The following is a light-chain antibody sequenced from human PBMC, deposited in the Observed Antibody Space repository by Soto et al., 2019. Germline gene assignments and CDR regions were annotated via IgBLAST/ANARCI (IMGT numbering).Light chain of an antibody. J-gene: IGKJ1*01. CDR3: QQYNNWST. CDR1: QSISSN. CDR2: GAS. Sequence: EIVMTQSPATLSVSPGERATLSCWASQSISSNLAWYQQKAGQAPRLLIYGASTRATGIPARFSGSGSGTEFTITINSLQSEDFAVYFCQQYNNWSTFGQGTKVEIK. V-gene: IGKV3-15*01.